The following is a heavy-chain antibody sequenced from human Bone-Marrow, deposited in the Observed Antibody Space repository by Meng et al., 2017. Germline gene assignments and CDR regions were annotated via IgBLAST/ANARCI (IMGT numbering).Heavy chain of an antibody. CDR1: GYTFTSYA. D-gene: IGHD6-19*01. CDR3: ARGGRYSSGWSDY. V-gene: IGHV1-3*01. Sequence: VQLVQSGAEVKKPGASVKVSCKPFGYTFTSYAMHWVRQAPGQRLEWMGWINAGNGNTKYSQKFQGRVTITRDTSASTAYMELSSLRSEDTAVYYCARGGRYSSGWSDYWGQGTLVTVSS. J-gene: IGHJ4*02. CDR2: INAGNGNT.